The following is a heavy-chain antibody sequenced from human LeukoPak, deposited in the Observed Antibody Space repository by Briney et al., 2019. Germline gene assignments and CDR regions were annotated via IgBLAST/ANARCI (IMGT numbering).Heavy chain of an antibody. CDR2: ISAYNGNT. CDR1: GYTFTSYG. D-gene: IGHD2-15*01. Sequence: GASVKVSCKASGYTFTSYGISWVRQAPGQGLEWMGWISAYNGNTNYAQKLQGRVTMTTDTSTSTAYMELRSLRSDDTAVYYCARAGKLLEISYYYYMDVWGKGTTVTVSS. CDR3: ARAGKLLEISYYYYMDV. V-gene: IGHV1-18*01. J-gene: IGHJ6*03.